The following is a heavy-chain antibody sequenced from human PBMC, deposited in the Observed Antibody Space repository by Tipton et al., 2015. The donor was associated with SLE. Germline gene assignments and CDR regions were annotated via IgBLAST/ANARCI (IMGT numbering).Heavy chain of an antibody. Sequence: TLSLTCAVSGGSISSGGYSWSWIRQPPGKGLEWIGYIYYSGSTNYNPSLKSRVTISVDTSKNQFSLKLSSVTAADTAVYYCARAPGETWFDPWGQGTLVTVSS. CDR3: ARAPGETWFDP. D-gene: IGHD3-10*01. J-gene: IGHJ5*02. CDR2: IYYSGST. V-gene: IGHV4-61*08. CDR1: GGSISSGGYS.